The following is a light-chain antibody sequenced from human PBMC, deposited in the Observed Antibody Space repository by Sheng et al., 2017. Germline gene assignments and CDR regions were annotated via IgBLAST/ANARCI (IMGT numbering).Light chain of an antibody. CDR3: QQRSNWPV. V-gene: IGKV1-39*01. Sequence: DIQMTQSPSSVSASVGDRVTITCRASQSISSYLNWYQQKPGKAPKLLIYAASSLQSGVPSRFSGSGSGTDFTLTISSLEPEDFAVYYCQQRSNWPVFGGGTKVEIK. J-gene: IGKJ4*01. CDR1: QSISSY. CDR2: AAS.